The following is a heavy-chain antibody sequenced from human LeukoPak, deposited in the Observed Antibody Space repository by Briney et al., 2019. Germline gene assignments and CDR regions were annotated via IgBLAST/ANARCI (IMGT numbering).Heavy chain of an antibody. D-gene: IGHD3-3*01. CDR1: GYTFTGYY. V-gene: IGHV1-2*02. J-gene: IGHJ4*02. Sequence: ASVKVSCEASGYTFTGYYMHWVRQAPGQGLEWMGWINPNSGGTNYAQKFQGRVTMTRDTSISTAYMELSRLRSDDTAVYYCARDLTVLRFLEWLWWGQGTLVTVSS. CDR2: INPNSGGT. CDR3: ARDLTVLRFLEWLW.